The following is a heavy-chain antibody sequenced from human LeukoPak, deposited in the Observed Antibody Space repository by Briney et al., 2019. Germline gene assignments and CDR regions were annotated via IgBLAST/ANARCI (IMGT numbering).Heavy chain of an antibody. D-gene: IGHD1-26*01. Sequence: SESLSLTCAVSGYSISRGYYWGWVRQPPGKRPQWIGSVHESGSSYYNPSLKSRVTISLDTSQTQFSLTLTSVTAADSATYYCVRGEVGDFDSWGQGSPVTVSS. CDR1: GYSISRGYY. CDR3: VRGEVGDFDS. V-gene: IGHV4-38-2*01. CDR2: VHESGSS. J-gene: IGHJ4*02.